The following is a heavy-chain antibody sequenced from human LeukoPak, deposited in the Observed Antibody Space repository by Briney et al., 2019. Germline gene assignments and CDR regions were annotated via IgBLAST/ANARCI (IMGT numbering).Heavy chain of an antibody. D-gene: IGHD2-21*01. J-gene: IGHJ4*02. V-gene: IGHV4-39*01. CDR3: ARSSATGLVNY. CDR1: GDSISSYY. Sequence: KPSETLSLTCTVSGDSISSYYWGWIRQPPGKGLEWIGNIYYSGGTYYNASLKSRVTISVDTSKNQFSLKLSSVTATDTAVYFCARSSATGLVNYWGQGTLVTVSS. CDR2: IYYSGGT.